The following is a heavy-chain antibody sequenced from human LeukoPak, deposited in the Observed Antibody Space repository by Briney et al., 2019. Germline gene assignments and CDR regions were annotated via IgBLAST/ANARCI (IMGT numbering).Heavy chain of an antibody. D-gene: IGHD3-10*01. CDR2: MNPNSGNT. Sequence: GASVKVSCKASGYTFTSYDINWVRQATGQGLEWMGRMNPNSGNTGYAQKFQGRVTMTRNTSISTAYMELSSLRSEDTAVYYCARDVRGRSYMDVWGKGTTVTVSS. CDR3: ARDVRGRSYMDV. CDR1: GYTFTSYD. V-gene: IGHV1-8*01. J-gene: IGHJ6*03.